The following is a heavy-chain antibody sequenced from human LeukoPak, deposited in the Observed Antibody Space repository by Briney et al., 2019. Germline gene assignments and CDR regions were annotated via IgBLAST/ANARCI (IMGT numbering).Heavy chain of an antibody. V-gene: IGHV1-18*01. CDR1: GYRFNIYG. J-gene: IGHJ4*02. Sequence: GASVKVSCKASGYRFNIYGINWVRQAPGQGLEWMGWISAYSANTNYAQNFQGRVTMTRDTSTSTAYMELRSLRSDDTAVYYCARDFVRGSERVMGVDYWGRGTLVTVSS. CDR3: ARDFVRGSERVMGVDY. CDR2: ISAYSANT. D-gene: IGHD3-16*01.